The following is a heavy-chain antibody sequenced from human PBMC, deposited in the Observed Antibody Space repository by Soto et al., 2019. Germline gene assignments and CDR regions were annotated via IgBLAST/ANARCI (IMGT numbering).Heavy chain of an antibody. Sequence: GESLKISCKGSGYSFTSYWISWVRQMPGKGLEWMGRIDPSDSYTNYSPSFQGHVTISADKSISTAYLQWSSLKASDTAMYYCARLSIAARPQFWMCEYRMDVWGQGTTVTVAS. CDR2: IDPSDSYT. CDR3: ARLSIAARPQFWMCEYRMDV. J-gene: IGHJ6*02. V-gene: IGHV5-10-1*01. D-gene: IGHD6-6*01. CDR1: GYSFTSYW.